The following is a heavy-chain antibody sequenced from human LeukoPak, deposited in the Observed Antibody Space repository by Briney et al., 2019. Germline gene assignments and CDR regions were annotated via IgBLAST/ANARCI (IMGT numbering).Heavy chain of an antibody. J-gene: IGHJ4*02. V-gene: IGHV4-34*01. CDR3: AGGLNDSSGYYYVDY. Sequence: KASETLSLTCAVYGGSFSGYYWSWIRQPPGKGLEWIGEINHSGSTNYNPSLKSRVTISVDTSKNQFSLKLSSVTAADTAVYYCAGGLNDSSGYYYVDYWGQGTLVTVSS. CDR1: GGSFSGYY. D-gene: IGHD3-22*01. CDR2: INHSGST.